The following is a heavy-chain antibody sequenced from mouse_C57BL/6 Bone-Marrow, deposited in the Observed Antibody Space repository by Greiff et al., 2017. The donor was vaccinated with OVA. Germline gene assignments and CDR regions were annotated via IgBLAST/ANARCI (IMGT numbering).Heavy chain of an antibody. CDR3: ASTKDYFDY. CDR1: GFTFTDYY. V-gene: IGHV7-3*01. Sequence: EVQLVESGGGLVQPGGSLSLSCAASGFTFTDYYMSWVRQPPGKALEWLGFIRNKANGYTTEYSASVKGRFTISRDNSQSILYLQMNALRAEDSATYYCASTKDYFDYWGQGTTLTVSS. J-gene: IGHJ2*01. CDR2: IRNKANGYTT.